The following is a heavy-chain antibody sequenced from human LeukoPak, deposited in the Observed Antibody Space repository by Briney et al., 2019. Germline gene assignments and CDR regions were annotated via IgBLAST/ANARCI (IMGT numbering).Heavy chain of an antibody. V-gene: IGHV1-2*02. D-gene: IGHD3-10*01. CDR3: ARVDVPGITTDAFDI. Sequence: GASVKVSXKASGYTFTGYYMHWVRQAPGQGLEWMGWINPNSGGTNYAQKFQGRVTMTRDTSISTAYMELSRLRSDDTAVYYCARVDVPGITTDAFDIWGQGTMVTVSS. CDR1: GYTFTGYY. J-gene: IGHJ3*02. CDR2: INPNSGGT.